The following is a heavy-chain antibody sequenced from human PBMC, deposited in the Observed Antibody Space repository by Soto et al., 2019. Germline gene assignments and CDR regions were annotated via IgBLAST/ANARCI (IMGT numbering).Heavy chain of an antibody. CDR2: IIGYDGRT. D-gene: IGHD2-15*01. Sequence: PGGSLRLSCAASGFTFSSSGMSWVRQAPGKGLEWVSAIIGYDGRTYYADSVKGRFTISRDNSKNTLYLQMNSLRAEDTAVYYCAKVVAPGDNWFDPWGQGTLVTVSS. CDR1: GFTFSSSG. V-gene: IGHV3-23*01. CDR3: AKVVAPGDNWFDP. J-gene: IGHJ5*02.